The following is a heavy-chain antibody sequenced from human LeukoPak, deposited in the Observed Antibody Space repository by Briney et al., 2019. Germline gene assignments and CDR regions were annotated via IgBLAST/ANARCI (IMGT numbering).Heavy chain of an antibody. CDR2: ISYDGSNK. CDR3: ARDEYYDSSGYFTAGYFDY. V-gene: IGHV3-30*04. J-gene: IGHJ4*02. D-gene: IGHD3-22*01. Sequence: PGRSLRLSCAASGFTFSSYAMHWVRQAPGKGLEWVAVISYDGSNKYYADSVKGRFTISRDNSKNTLYLQMNSLRAEDTAVYYCARDEYYDSSGYFTAGYFDYWGQGTLVTVSS. CDR1: GFTFSSYA.